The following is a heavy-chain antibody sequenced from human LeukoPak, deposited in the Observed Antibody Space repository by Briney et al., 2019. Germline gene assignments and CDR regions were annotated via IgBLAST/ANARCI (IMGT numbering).Heavy chain of an antibody. J-gene: IGHJ3*02. V-gene: IGHV1-18*01. Sequence: ASVKVSCKAPGYTFTSYGISWVRQAPGQGLEWMGWISAYNGNTNYAQKLQGRVTMTTDTSTSTAYMELRSLRSDDTAVYYCATGKVSGYYTDAFDIWGQGTMVTVSS. CDR2: ISAYNGNT. D-gene: IGHD3-22*01. CDR3: ATGKVSGYYTDAFDI. CDR1: GYTFTSYG.